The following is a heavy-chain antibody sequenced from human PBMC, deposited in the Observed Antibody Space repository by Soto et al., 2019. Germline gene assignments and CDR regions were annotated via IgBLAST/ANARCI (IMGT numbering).Heavy chain of an antibody. CDR2: INPNSGGT. Sequence: QVQLVQSGAEVKKPGASVEVSCKTSGYTFSDHYTHWVRQAPGQGLEWMGWINPNSGGTGYAETFQGRVTMTRDTSISTAYMELNRLNSDDTAVYYCVRGGPVAGPTSSEAYHPFDFWGQGTLVTVSS. CDR1: GYTFSDHY. CDR3: VRGGPVAGPTSSEAYHPFDF. J-gene: IGHJ4*02. D-gene: IGHD6-19*01. V-gene: IGHV1-2*02.